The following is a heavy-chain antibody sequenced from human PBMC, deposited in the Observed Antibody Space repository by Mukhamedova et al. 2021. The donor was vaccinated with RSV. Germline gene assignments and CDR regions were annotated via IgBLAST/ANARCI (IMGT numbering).Heavy chain of an antibody. J-gene: IGHJ4*02. V-gene: IGHV4-34*01. CDR2: INHSGST. D-gene: IGHD2-15*01. CDR3: ARELGYCSGGSCYGGTFVH. Sequence: IGEINHSGSTIYNPSLKSRVTISGDTSKNQFSLKLSSVTAADTAVYYCARELGYCSGGSCYGGTFVHWGQGTLVTVSS.